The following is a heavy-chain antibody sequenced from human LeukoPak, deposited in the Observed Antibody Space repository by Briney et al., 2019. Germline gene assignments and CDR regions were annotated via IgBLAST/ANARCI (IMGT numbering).Heavy chain of an antibody. D-gene: IGHD1-26*01. Sequence: PGGSLRLSCAASGFTFNNYAIHWVRQAPGKGLGWVAIISFDGGNKYYADSVKGRFTISRDNSKNTLYLQMNSLRAEDTAVYYCARDGIVGSPLFKFDHLGQGTLVSVSS. CDR1: GFTFNNYA. CDR2: ISFDGGNK. CDR3: ARDGIVGSPLFKFDH. V-gene: IGHV3-30-3*01. J-gene: IGHJ4*02.